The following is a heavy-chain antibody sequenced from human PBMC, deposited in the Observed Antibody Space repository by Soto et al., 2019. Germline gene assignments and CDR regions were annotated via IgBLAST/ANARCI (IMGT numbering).Heavy chain of an antibody. CDR1: GGSITTYY. J-gene: IGHJ4*02. CDR2: IYYSGRT. V-gene: IGHV4-59*08. D-gene: IGHD5-12*01. Sequence: SETLSLTCTVSGGSITTYYWSWIRQPPGKGLEWIGYIYYSGRTSYNPSLNSRVTISVDTSNNQFSLTVNSVTAADTAVYYCARRIVATEPFDYWGQGTLVTVSS. CDR3: ARRIVATEPFDY.